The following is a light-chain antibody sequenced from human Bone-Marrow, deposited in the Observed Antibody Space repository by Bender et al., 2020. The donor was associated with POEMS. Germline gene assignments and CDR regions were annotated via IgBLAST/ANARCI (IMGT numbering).Light chain of an antibody. CDR2: ECT. J-gene: IGLJ1*01. CDR3: CSYTDSGTPNYI. CDR1: RSDVGSNDF. Sequence: QSVLTQPASVSGSPGQSITISCTGTRSDVGSNDFVSWYQQHPGKAPKLIIYECTKRPSGVSNRFSGSKSGNTASLTISGLQAEDEADYYCCSYTDSGTPNYIFGTGTKVTAL. V-gene: IGLV2-23*01.